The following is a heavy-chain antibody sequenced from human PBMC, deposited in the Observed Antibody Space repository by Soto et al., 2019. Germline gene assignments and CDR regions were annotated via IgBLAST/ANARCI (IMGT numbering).Heavy chain of an antibody. V-gene: IGHV4-39*01. D-gene: IGHD3-3*01. J-gene: IGHJ5*02. Sequence: QLQLQESGPGLVKPSETLSLTCTVSGGSISSSRYYWGWIRQPPGKGLEWIGSMYYRGSTYYNPSLKSRVTIAVDPSKNPCSRHLSSVTAADTAVYYCARQTMYYDFWSGANWFDPWGQGTLVTVSS. CDR1: GGSISSSRYY. CDR3: ARQTMYYDFWSGANWFDP. CDR2: MYYRGST.